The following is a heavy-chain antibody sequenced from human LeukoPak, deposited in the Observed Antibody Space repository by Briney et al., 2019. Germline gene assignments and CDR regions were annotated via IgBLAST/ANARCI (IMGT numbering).Heavy chain of an antibody. Sequence: GGSLRLSCAASGFTFNRWAMHWVRQAPGKGLEYVSAISSDGRITYYASSVKGRFTISRDNSRNTLYLQMGSLRTGDMAVYYCARDGRLVGPFDNWGQGTLVSVSS. CDR1: GFTFNRWA. J-gene: IGHJ4*02. D-gene: IGHD2-8*02. CDR3: ARDGRLVGPFDN. CDR2: ISSDGRIT. V-gene: IGHV3-64*01.